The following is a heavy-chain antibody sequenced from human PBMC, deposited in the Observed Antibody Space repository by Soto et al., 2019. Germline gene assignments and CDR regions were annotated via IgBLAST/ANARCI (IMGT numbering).Heavy chain of an antibody. D-gene: IGHD3-22*01. CDR2: INHSGST. CDR3: ASRVDYYDSSGYTGPWFDP. V-gene: IGHV4-34*01. J-gene: IGHJ5*02. CDR1: GGSFSGYY. Sequence: SETLCLTCTVYGGSFSGYYWSWIRQPPGKGLEWIGEINHSGSTNYNPSLKSRVTISVDTSKNQFSLKLSSVTAADTAVYYCASRVDYYDSSGYTGPWFDPWGQGTLVTVSS.